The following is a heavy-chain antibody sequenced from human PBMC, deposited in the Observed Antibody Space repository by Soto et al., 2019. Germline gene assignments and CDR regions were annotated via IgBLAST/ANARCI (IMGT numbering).Heavy chain of an antibody. D-gene: IGHD2-2*01. Sequence: PSETLSLTCTVSGGSISSGDYYWSWIRQPPGKGLEWIGNIYYSGSTYYNPSLKSRVTISVDTSKNQFSLKLSSVTAADTAVYYCARLYCSSTSCYSPYYYYGMDVWGQGTTVTVS. CDR3: ARLYCSSTSCYSPYYYYGMDV. CDR1: GGSISSGDYY. CDR2: IYYSGST. J-gene: IGHJ6*02. V-gene: IGHV4-30-4*01.